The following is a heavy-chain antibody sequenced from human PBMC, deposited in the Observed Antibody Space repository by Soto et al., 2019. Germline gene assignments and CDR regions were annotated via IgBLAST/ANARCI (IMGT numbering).Heavy chain of an antibody. Sequence: QVQLVQSGAEVKKPGASVKVSCKASGYTFTSYGISWVRQAPGQGLEWMGWISAYNGNTNYAQKLQGSVTMTTDTSTSTAYMELRSLRSDDTAVYYCARFEEARKDYYYGMDVWGQGTTVTVSS. CDR2: ISAYNGNT. V-gene: IGHV1-18*01. CDR1: GYTFTSYG. J-gene: IGHJ6*02. D-gene: IGHD3-10*01. CDR3: ARFEEARKDYYYGMDV.